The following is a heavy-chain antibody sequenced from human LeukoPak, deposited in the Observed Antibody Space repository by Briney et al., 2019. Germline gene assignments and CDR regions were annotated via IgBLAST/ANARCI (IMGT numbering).Heavy chain of an antibody. CDR3: ARDRVRGVTFGLFPFDY. V-gene: IGHV4-39*07. CDR2: IYYSGST. J-gene: IGHJ4*02. CDR1: GGSISSSSYY. D-gene: IGHD3-10*01. Sequence: SETLSLTCTVSGGSISSSSYYWGWIRQPPGKGLEWIGSIYYSGSTYYNPSLKSRVTISVDTSKNQFSLKLSSVTAADTAVYYCARDRVRGVTFGLFPFDYWGQGTLVTVSS.